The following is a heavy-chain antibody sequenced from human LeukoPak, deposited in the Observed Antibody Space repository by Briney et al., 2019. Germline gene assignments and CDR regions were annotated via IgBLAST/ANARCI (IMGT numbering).Heavy chain of an antibody. J-gene: IGHJ5*02. D-gene: IGHD2-15*01. CDR2: INPNSGGT. V-gene: IGHV1-2*02. CDR3: ARDIGYCSGGSCANWFDP. CDR1: GYTFTGYY. Sequence: ASVKVSCKASGYTFTGYYMHWVRQAPGQGLEWMGWINPNSGGTNYAQKFQGRVTMTRDTSISTACMELSRLRSDDTAVYYCARDIGYCSGGSCANWFDPWGQGTLVTVSS.